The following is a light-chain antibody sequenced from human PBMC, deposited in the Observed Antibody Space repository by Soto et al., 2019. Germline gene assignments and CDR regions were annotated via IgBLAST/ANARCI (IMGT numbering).Light chain of an antibody. V-gene: IGKV1-5*01. CDR3: QKYDSVLLI. J-gene: IGKJ4*01. CDR2: DAS. CDR1: QGLGNW. Sequence: IHMTQSPSTLSSSVGDTVTITCRASQGLGNWLAWYQQKPGKAPDLLIYDASHLRRGVPSRFSGSGSGTDFTLTISSLQPEDVATYYCQKYDSVLLIFGGGTKVDI.